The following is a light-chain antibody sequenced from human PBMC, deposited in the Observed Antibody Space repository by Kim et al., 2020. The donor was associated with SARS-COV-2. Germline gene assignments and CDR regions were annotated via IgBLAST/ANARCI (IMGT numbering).Light chain of an antibody. V-gene: IGKV1-6*01. CDR1: QGIRND. CDR3: LQDYNYPRT. Sequence: AIQMTQSPSSLSASVGDRVIITCWASQGIRNDLGWYHHKPGQAPKLLIYSASTLQSGVPSRFSGSGSGTDFTLTISNLQPEDFATYYCLQDYNYPRTFGQGTKLEI. J-gene: IGKJ2*01. CDR2: SAS.